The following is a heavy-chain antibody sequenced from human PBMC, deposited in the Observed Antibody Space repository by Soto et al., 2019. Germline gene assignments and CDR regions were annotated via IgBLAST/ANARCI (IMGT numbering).Heavy chain of an antibody. V-gene: IGHV3-7*01. D-gene: IGHD4-17*01. Sequence: EVQLVESGGGLVQPGGSLRLSCAASGFTFSSYWMSWVRQAPGKGLEWVANIKQDGSEKYYVDSVKGRFTISRDNTKNSLYLQMNSLRAEDTAVYYCARGGLGSGGDYDAYYFYYWGQGTLVTVSS. CDR2: IKQDGSEK. CDR1: GFTFSSYW. J-gene: IGHJ4*02. CDR3: ARGGLGSGGDYDAYYFYY.